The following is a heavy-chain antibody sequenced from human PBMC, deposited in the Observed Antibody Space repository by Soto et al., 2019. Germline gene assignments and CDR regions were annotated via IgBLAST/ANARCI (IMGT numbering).Heavy chain of an antibody. CDR1: GYTFNSYG. V-gene: IGHV1-18*01. D-gene: IGHD5-18*01. Sequence: QVQLVQSGAEVKKPGASVKVSCKASGYTFNSYGISWVRQAPGQGLEWMGWISAYNGNTNYAQKLQGRVTMTTDTSTSTAHMGLRSLRSDDTAVYYGAVDHSYGLLENWGQGTLVTVSS. CDR2: ISAYNGNT. CDR3: AVDHSYGLLEN. J-gene: IGHJ4*02.